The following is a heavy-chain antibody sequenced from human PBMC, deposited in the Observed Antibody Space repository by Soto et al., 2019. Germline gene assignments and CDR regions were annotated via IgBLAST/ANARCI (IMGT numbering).Heavy chain of an antibody. CDR1: GGSISSGGYS. Sequence: SETLSLTCAVSGGSISSGGYSWSWNRQPPGKGLEWIGYIYHSGRTYYNPSLKSRVTISVDRSKNQFSLKLSSVTAADTAVYYCARLTMTTVTIFDYWGQGTLVTVSS. V-gene: IGHV4-30-2*01. D-gene: IGHD4-4*01. CDR2: IYHSGRT. J-gene: IGHJ4*02. CDR3: ARLTMTTVTIFDY.